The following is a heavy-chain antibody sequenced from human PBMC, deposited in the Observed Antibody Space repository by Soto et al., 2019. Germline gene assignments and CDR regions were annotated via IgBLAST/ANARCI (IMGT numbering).Heavy chain of an antibody. CDR2: ISGSGRTI. Sequence: PGGSLRLCCAASGLDFSSEVMCWVRQAPGKGLEWVSSISGSGRTIYHADSMRGRFAISRDNSKNSLYLQLNNLRVDDTAVYYCAKVGPSYYYGMDVWGQGTTVTVSS. V-gene: IGHV3-23*01. CDR3: AKVGPSYYYGMDV. J-gene: IGHJ6*02. D-gene: IGHD1-26*01. CDR1: GLDFSSEV.